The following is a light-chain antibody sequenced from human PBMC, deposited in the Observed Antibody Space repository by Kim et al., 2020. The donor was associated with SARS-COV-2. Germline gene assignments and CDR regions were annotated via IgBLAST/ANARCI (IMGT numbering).Light chain of an antibody. Sequence: DIQVTQSPYTLSASVGDRVNITCRASQNINNWLAWYQHKPGKAPNLLIYKASSLQSGVPSRFSGSASGTEFTLTIGCLQPDDFASYYCQQYSTYSGLTFGGGTKVDIK. V-gene: IGKV1-5*03. J-gene: IGKJ4*01. CDR1: QNINNW. CDR3: QQYSTYSGLT. CDR2: KAS.